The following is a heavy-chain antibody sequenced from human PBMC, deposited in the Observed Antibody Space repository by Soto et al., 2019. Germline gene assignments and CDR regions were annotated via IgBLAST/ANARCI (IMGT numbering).Heavy chain of an antibody. D-gene: IGHD3-3*01. V-gene: IGHV4-30-2*01. CDR1: GGSISSVGYS. Sequence: SETLSLTCAVSGGSISSVGYSWIWIRQPPGKGLEWIGYIYHSGSTYYNPSLKSRVTISVDRSKNQFSLKLSSVTAADTAVYYCARAGDAFWSGYYGFYFDYGVQVTLVTVSS. J-gene: IGHJ4*02. CDR3: ARAGDAFWSGYYGFYFDY. CDR2: IYHSGST.